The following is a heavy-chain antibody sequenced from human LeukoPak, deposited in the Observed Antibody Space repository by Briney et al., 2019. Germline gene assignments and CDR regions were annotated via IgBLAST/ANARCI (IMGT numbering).Heavy chain of an antibody. CDR3: AREGSGSYRAFDI. CDR1: GYSFTSHY. Sequence: ASVKVSCKASGYSFTSHYMHWVRQAPGQGLEWLGLINPSGSSTLYAQKFQGRVTITRNTSISTAYMELSSLRSEDTAVYYCAREGSGSYRAFDIWGQGTMVTVSS. J-gene: IGHJ3*02. CDR2: INPSGSST. V-gene: IGHV1-46*01. D-gene: IGHD1-26*01.